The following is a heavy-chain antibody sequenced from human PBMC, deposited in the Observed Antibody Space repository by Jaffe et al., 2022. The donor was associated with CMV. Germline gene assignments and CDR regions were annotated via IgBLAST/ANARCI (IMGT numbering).Heavy chain of an antibody. V-gene: IGHV3-49*04. D-gene: IGHD2-8*02. CDR1: GFSFVDYA. J-gene: IGHJ6*03. CDR3: TRSGAGWDYMDV. Sequence: EVQVVESGGGLAQPGRSLRLSCATSGFSFVDYAMNWVRQAPGKGLEWVGFIRSKAYTGTPEYAASVKGRFSISRDDSKSVAYLQINSLKIDDTAVYYCTRSGAGWDYMDVWGKGTTVTVSS. CDR2: IRSKAYTGTP.